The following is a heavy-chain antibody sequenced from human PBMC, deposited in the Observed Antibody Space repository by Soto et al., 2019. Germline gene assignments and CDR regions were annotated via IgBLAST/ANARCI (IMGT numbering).Heavy chain of an antibody. CDR3: ARGRDYYDSSGPFCN. CDR1: GGTFSSYA. V-gene: IGHV1-69*13. CDR2: IIPIFGTA. J-gene: IGHJ4*02. D-gene: IGHD3-22*01. Sequence: ASVKVSCKASGGTFSSYAISWVRQAPGQGLEWMGGIIPIFGTANYAQKFQGRVTITADESTSTAYMELSSLRSEDTAVYYCARGRDYYDSSGPFCNWGQGTLVTVSS.